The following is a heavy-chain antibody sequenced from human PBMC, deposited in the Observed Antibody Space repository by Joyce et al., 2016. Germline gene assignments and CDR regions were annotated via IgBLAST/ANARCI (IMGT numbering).Heavy chain of an antibody. CDR2: RNQDGSEK. J-gene: IGHJ6*02. CDR3: AREARMQLTYYYFGLDV. V-gene: IGHV3-7*01. Sequence: EVQLVESGGRLVQPGGSLRLSCAASGFMFSSYWMIWVRREPGKGMEWVANRNQDGSEKNYVDSVKGRFTISRDNAKKSLYLQMNSLRAEDTAVYYCAREARMQLTYYYFGLDVWGQGTTVVVSS. CDR1: GFMFSSYW. D-gene: IGHD5-18*01.